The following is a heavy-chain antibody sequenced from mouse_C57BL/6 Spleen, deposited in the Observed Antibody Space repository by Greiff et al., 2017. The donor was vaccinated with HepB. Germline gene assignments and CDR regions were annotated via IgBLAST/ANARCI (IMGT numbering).Heavy chain of an antibody. CDR3: ARPLYYGSSPFAY. Sequence: VQLKQSGPGLVQPSQSLSITCTVSGFSLTSYGVHWVRQSPGKGLEWLGVIWSGGSTDYNAAFISRLSISKDNSKSQVFFKMNSLQADDTAIYYCARPLYYGSSPFAYWGQGTLVTVSA. CDR1: GFSLTSYG. D-gene: IGHD1-1*01. V-gene: IGHV2-2*01. CDR2: IWSGGST. J-gene: IGHJ3*01.